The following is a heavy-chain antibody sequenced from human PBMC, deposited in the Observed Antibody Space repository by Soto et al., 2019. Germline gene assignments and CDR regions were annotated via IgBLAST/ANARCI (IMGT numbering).Heavy chain of an antibody. V-gene: IGHV1-69*13. CDR3: ARVSHTAMVLPDFDY. CDR1: GGTFSSYA. J-gene: IGHJ4*01. CDR2: IIPIFGTA. D-gene: IGHD5-18*01. Sequence: SVKVSCKASGGTFSSYAISWVRQAPGQGLEWMGGIIPIFGTANYAQKFQGRVTITADESTSTAYMELSSLRSEDTAVYYCARVSHTAMVLPDFDYWAHLTLVTVSP.